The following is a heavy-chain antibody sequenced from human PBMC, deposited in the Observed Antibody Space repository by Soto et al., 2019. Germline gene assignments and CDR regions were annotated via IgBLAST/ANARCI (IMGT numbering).Heavy chain of an antibody. D-gene: IGHD3-16*01. CDR3: ARSGGGSDYYYYYGMDV. Sequence: ASETLSLTCAVSGYSISSGYYWGWIRQPPGKGLEWIGSIYHSGSTYYNPSLKSRVTISVDTSKNQFSLKLSSVTAADTAVYYCARSGGGSDYYYYYGMDVWGQGTTVTVSS. CDR1: GYSISSGYY. J-gene: IGHJ6*02. V-gene: IGHV4-38-2*01. CDR2: IYHSGST.